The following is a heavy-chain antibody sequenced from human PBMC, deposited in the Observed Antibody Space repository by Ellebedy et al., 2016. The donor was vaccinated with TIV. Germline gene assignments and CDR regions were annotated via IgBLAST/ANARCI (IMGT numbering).Heavy chain of an antibody. V-gene: IGHV3-66*01. CDR3: ARDRGYCTNGVCYKGNYYYYGMDV. J-gene: IGHJ6*02. CDR1: GFTVSSYY. Sequence: GESLKISCAASGFTVSSYYMNWVRQAPGKGLEWVSIIYSGGSTYYGDSVKGRFTISRDNSKNTLYLQMNSLRAEDTAVYYCARDRGYCTNGVCYKGNYYYYGMDVWGQGTTVTVSS. CDR2: IYSGGST. D-gene: IGHD2-8*01.